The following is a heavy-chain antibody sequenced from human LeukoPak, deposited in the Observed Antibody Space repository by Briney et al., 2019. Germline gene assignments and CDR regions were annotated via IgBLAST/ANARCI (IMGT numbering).Heavy chain of an antibody. CDR2: ISPSGGIT. V-gene: IGHV3-23*01. Sequence: GGSLRLSCAASGITFSSYGMSWVRQAPGKGLEWVSGISPSGGITYYTDSVKGRFTISRDNSKNTQSLQMNSLRAEDTAVYYCAKDDDWGRYKHWGQGTLVTVSS. CDR3: AKDDDWGRYKH. J-gene: IGHJ1*01. D-gene: IGHD3-16*01. CDR1: GITFSSYG.